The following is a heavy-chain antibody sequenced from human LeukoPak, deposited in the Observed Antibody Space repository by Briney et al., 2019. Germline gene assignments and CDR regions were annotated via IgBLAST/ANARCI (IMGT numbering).Heavy chain of an antibody. CDR3: AKSLFTSATGTGRAFHI. J-gene: IGHJ3*02. Sequence: GGSLRLSCAASGFTFSKFPMGWVRQAPGRSLEWVSAISASGDVTFYADSLRGRFTISRDNSKSTLYLQMNGLRAEDTAIFYCAKSLFTSATGTGRAFHIWGQGTRVTASS. V-gene: IGHV3-23*01. CDR2: ISASGDVT. CDR1: GFTFSKFP. D-gene: IGHD1-1*01.